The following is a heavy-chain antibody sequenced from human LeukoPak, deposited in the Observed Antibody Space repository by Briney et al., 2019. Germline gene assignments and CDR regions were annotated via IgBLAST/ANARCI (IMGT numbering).Heavy chain of an antibody. Sequence: GGSLRLSCVASGFTFSSYWMTWVRQAPGKGLEWVANIKQDGSEKYYVDSVKGRFTISRDNAKNSLYLQMNSLRAEDTAVYYCAREIGVVVTFYYYYMDVWGKGTTVTVSS. V-gene: IGHV3-7*01. CDR3: AREIGVVVTFYYYYMDV. CDR1: GFTFSSYW. J-gene: IGHJ6*03. D-gene: IGHD2-21*02. CDR2: IKQDGSEK.